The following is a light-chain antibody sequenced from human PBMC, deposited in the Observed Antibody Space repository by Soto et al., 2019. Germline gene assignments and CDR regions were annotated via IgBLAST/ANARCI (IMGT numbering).Light chain of an antibody. CDR3: QQRTNWPPEIT. J-gene: IGKJ5*01. Sequence: IVLTQSPVTLSLSPGERATLSCRASQSIGNYLAWYQQKPGQAPRLLIYDASNRATGIPARFSGRGSGTYFTLTISSLEPEDFAIYYCQQRTNWPPEITFGQGTRLEIK. CDR1: QSIGNY. CDR2: DAS. V-gene: IGKV3-11*01.